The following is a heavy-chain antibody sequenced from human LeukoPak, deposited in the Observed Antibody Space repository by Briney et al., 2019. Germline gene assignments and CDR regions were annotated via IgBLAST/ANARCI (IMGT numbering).Heavy chain of an antibody. D-gene: IGHD5-18*01. Sequence: SETLSLTCTVSGGSISRDTNYWGWIRQPPGKGLEWIGSIYYSGTTYYNPSLKSRVTISVDTSKNQFSLKLSSVTAADTAVYYCARDGSSYGYQYYYYMDVWGKGTTVTVSS. V-gene: IGHV4-39*07. CDR2: IYYSGTT. CDR3: ARDGSSYGYQYYYYMDV. J-gene: IGHJ6*03. CDR1: GGSISRDTNY.